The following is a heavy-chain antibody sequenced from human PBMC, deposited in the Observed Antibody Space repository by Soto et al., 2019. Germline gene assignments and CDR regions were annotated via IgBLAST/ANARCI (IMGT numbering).Heavy chain of an antibody. V-gene: IGHV1-3*05. CDR3: ARSIVVVTVLDY. J-gene: IGHJ4*02. CDR1: GYTFTSYA. CDR2: INAGNGNT. Sequence: QVQLVQSGAEEKKPGASVKVSCKASGYTFTSYAMHWVRQAPGQRLEWMGWINAGNGNTKYSQKFPGRVTITRDTSASTAYMELSSLRSEDTAVYYCARSIVVVTVLDYWGQGTLVTVSS. D-gene: IGHD2-21*02.